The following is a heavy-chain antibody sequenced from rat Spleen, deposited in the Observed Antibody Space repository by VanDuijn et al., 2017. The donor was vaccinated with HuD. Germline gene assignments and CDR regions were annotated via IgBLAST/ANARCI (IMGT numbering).Heavy chain of an antibody. CDR3: ARPSYGSYIYYFDY. CDR2: IIYDGTRA. V-gene: IGHV5S10*01. D-gene: IGHD1-2*01. J-gene: IGHJ2*01. Sequence: EVQLVESGGGLVQPGRSLKLSCVASGFTFSDYNMAWVRQAPKKGLEWVATIIYDGTRAFYRDSVQGRFTISRDNAKSTLYLQMDSLRSEDTATYYCARPSYGSYIYYFDYWGQGVMVTVSS. CDR1: GFTFSDYN.